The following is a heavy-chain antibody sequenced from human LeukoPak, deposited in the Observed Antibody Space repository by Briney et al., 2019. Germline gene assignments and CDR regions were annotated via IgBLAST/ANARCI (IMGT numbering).Heavy chain of an antibody. D-gene: IGHD3-22*01. Sequence: SETLSLTCAVYGGSFSGYYWSWIRQPPGKGLEWIGEISDSGSNNNNPSLKSRVTMSADMSKNQFSLKQSYVTAADTAVYFCARLAYYLDSSGYYLYYFDNWGQGTPVAVSS. CDR2: ISDSGSN. J-gene: IGHJ4*02. V-gene: IGHV4-34*01. CDR3: ARLAYYLDSSGYYLYYFDN. CDR1: GGSFSGYY.